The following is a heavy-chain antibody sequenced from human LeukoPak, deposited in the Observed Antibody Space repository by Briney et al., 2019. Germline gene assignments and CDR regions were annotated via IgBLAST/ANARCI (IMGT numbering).Heavy chain of an antibody. D-gene: IGHD2-2*01. CDR2: ISSSSSTI. V-gene: IGHV3-48*01. Sequence: GGSLRLSCAASGFTFSSYSMNWVRQAPGKGLEWVSYISSSSSTIYYADSVKGRFTISRDNAKNSLYLQMNSLRAEDTAVYYCAREPPGYQLPRQPFDYWGQGTLVTVSS. CDR1: GFTFSSYS. CDR3: AREPPGYQLPRQPFDY. J-gene: IGHJ4*02.